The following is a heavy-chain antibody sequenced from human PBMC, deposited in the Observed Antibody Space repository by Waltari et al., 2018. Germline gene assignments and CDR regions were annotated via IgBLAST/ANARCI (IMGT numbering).Heavy chain of an antibody. V-gene: IGHV1-2*02. CDR2: VNQNRGGK. Sequence: QVQLVQSGAEVKKPGASVKVSCKASGYTFTGYYMHWVRQAPGQGLGWMGGVNQNRGGKNYAQKCQGRGTMTGDTSISTAYMELSRLRSDDTAVYYCAREQDYYGSGRGEFDYWGQGTLVTVSS. J-gene: IGHJ4*02. D-gene: IGHD3-10*01. CDR1: GYTFTGYY. CDR3: AREQDYYGSGRGEFDY.